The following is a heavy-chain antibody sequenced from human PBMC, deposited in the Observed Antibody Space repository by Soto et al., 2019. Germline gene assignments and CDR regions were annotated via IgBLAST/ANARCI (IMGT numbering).Heavy chain of an antibody. Sequence: SETLCLPCTVSGGSISSYYCTWIRQPPGKGLEWIRYIYYSGSTNYNPSLKSRVTISVDTSKNQFSLLLSSVTAADTAVYYCSWLYGRAYYDILTGYRYYFDYWGQGTLVTVSS. CDR2: IYYSGST. V-gene: IGHV4-59*08. CDR1: GGSISSYY. CDR3: SWLYGRAYYDILTGYRYYFDY. J-gene: IGHJ4*02. D-gene: IGHD3-9*01.